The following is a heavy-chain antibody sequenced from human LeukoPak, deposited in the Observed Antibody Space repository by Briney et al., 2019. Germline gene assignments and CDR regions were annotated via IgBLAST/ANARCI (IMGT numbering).Heavy chain of an antibody. CDR2: IKQDGSEK. CDR1: GFTFSSYW. V-gene: IGHV3-7*03. J-gene: IGHJ4*02. Sequence: PGGSLRLSCAASGFTFSSYWMSWVRQAPGNGLEWVANIKQDGSEKYYVDSVKGRFTISRDNAKNSLYLQMNSLRAEDTAVYYCARDAGVEQWLSPLDYWGQGTLVTVSS. D-gene: IGHD6-19*01. CDR3: ARDAGVEQWLSPLDY.